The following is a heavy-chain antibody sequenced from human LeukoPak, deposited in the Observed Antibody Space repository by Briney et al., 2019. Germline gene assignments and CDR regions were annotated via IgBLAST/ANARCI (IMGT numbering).Heavy chain of an antibody. J-gene: IGHJ4*02. Sequence: ASVTVSCTASGYTFTSYYMHWVRQAPGQGLEWMGIINPSGGSTSYAQKFQGRVTMTRDTSTSTVYMELSSLRSEDTAVYYCARGYCSSTSCRIFVGIDYWGQGTLVTVSS. V-gene: IGHV1-46*01. D-gene: IGHD2-2*01. CDR3: ARGYCSSTSCRIFVGIDY. CDR1: GYTFTSYY. CDR2: INPSGGST.